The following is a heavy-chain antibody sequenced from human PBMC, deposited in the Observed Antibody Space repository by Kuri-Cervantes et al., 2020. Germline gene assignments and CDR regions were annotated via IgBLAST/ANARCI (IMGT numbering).Heavy chain of an antibody. CDR1: GFSLSSNGVG. V-gene: IGHV2-5*02. CDR3: AHKGVVTAFDI. D-gene: IGHD3-3*01. Sequence: SGPTLVKPTQTLTLICTFSGFSLSSNGVGVGWIRQPPGKALEWLALIFWDDIKRYSPSLKSRLTITKDTSKNQVVLAMTNMDPVDTATYYCAHKGVVTAFDIWGLGTMVTVSS. CDR2: IFWDDIK. J-gene: IGHJ3*02.